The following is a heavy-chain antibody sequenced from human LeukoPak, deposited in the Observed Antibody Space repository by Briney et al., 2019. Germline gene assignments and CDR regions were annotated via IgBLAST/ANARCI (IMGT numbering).Heavy chain of an antibody. CDR2: IYSGGST. Sequence: GRSLRLSCAASGFTVSSNYMSWVRHAPRKGLEWVSVIYSGGSTYSANPAKGRVTISRHNPKNTLYLQLNRLRAEDTAVYYYASSVAGDYYYYGMDVWGQGTTVTVSS. V-gene: IGHV3-53*04. J-gene: IGHJ6*01. CDR1: GFTVSSNY. CDR3: ASSVAGDYYYYGMDV. D-gene: IGHD6-19*01.